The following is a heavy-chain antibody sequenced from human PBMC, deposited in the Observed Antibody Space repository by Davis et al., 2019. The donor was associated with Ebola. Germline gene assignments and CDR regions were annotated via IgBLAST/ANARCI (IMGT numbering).Heavy chain of an antibody. CDR2: IIPIFGTA. V-gene: IGHV1-69*05. D-gene: IGHD3-10*01. Sequence: SVKVSCKASGGTFSSYAISWVRQAPGQGLEWMGGIIPIFGTANYAQKFQGRVTMTRDTSTSTVYMELSSLRSEDTAVYYCARSDYGSGSYLRWGKGTTVTVSS. J-gene: IGHJ6*04. CDR3: ARSDYGSGSYLR. CDR1: GGTFSSYA.